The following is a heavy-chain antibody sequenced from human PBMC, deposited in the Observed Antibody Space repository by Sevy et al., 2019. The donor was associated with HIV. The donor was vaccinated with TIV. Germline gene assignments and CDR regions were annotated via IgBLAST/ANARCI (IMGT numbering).Heavy chain of an antibody. CDR1: GFTFSSYA. D-gene: IGHD3-3*01. CDR2: ISGSGGST. Sequence: GGSQRLSCAASGFTFSSYAMSWVRQAPGKGLEWVSDISGSGGSTYYADSVKGRFTISRDNSKNTLYLQMNSLRAEDTAVYYCAGIFGDLFDYWGQGTLVTVSS. J-gene: IGHJ4*02. V-gene: IGHV3-23*01. CDR3: AGIFGDLFDY.